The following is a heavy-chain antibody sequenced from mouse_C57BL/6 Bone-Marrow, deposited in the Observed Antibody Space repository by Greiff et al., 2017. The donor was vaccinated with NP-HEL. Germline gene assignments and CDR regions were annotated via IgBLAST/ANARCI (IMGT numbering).Heavy chain of an antibody. CDR3: ARATVSFDY. D-gene: IGHD1-1*01. Sequence: EVKLVESGGGLVQPGGSLKLSCAASGFTFSDYGMAWVRQAPRKGPEWVAFISNLAYSIYYADTVTGRFTISRENAKNTLYLEMSSLRSEDTAMYYCARATVSFDYWGQGTTLTVSS. CDR1: GFTFSDYG. V-gene: IGHV5-15*01. CDR2: ISNLAYSI. J-gene: IGHJ2*01.